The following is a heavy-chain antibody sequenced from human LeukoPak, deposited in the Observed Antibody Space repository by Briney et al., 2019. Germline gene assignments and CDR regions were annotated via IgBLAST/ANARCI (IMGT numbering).Heavy chain of an antibody. CDR2: INFDGSGT. V-gene: IGHV3-74*01. Sequence: PGGSLRLSCAASGFTFSSYWMHWVRQVPGKGLVWVSRINFDGSGTTYADSVKGRFTISRDNAKNTLYLQVSSLRAEDTAVYFCARGYINYVDYWGQGTLVTVSS. CDR3: ARGYINYVDY. D-gene: IGHD5-24*01. J-gene: IGHJ4*02. CDR1: GFTFSSYW.